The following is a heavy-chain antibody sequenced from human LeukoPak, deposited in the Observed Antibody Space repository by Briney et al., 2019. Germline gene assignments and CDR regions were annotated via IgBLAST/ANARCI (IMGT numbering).Heavy chain of an antibody. CDR2: ISSSGST. CDR3: ASPYLIN. V-gene: IGHV4-39*01. D-gene: IGHD3-16*01. J-gene: IGHJ4*02. CDR1: GGSFANTNHY. Sequence: SETLSLTCSVSGGSFANTNHYWAWIRQSPGKGLEWIGSISSSGSTYYNPSLRSRLAISVDTSNSQFSLKLSYVTAADTAVYYCASPYLINWGQGTLVTVSS.